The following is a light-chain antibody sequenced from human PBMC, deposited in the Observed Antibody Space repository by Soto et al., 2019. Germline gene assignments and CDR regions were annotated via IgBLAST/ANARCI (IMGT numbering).Light chain of an antibody. CDR3: SSYTSSNTHMYV. CDR2: TNN. V-gene: IGLV1-47*01. J-gene: IGLJ1*01. Sequence: QSVLTQPPSASGTPGQRVTISCSGSSSNIGSNYVYWYQQLPGTAPKLLIYTNNQRPSGVPDRFSGSKSGTSASLAISGLRSEDEADYYCSSYTSSNTHMYVFGIGTKVTVL. CDR1: SSNIGSNY.